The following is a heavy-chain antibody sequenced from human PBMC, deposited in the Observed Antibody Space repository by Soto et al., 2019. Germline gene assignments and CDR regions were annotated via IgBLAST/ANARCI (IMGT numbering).Heavy chain of an antibody. V-gene: IGHV1-18*01. J-gene: IGHJ6*02. CDR3: ARGGVRGVFLTKNNGMDV. D-gene: IGHD3-10*01. Sequence: ASVKVSCMASGYTFTSYGISWVRQAPGQGLEWMGWISAYNGNTNYAQKFQGRVTITADESTSTAYMELSSLRSEDTAVYYCARGGVRGVFLTKNNGMDVWGQGTLVTVSS. CDR2: ISAYNGNT. CDR1: GYTFTSYG.